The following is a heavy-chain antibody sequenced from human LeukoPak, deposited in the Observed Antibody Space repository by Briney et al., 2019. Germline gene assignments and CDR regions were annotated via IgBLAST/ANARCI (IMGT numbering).Heavy chain of an antibody. V-gene: IGHV3-30*02. J-gene: IGHJ6*03. CDR1: RFTFSSYG. CDR3: AKDRCSNGVGCYYYYMDV. Sequence: GGSLRLSCAASRFTFSSYGMHWVRQAPGKGLEWVAYIQYDGSNEQYADSVKGRFSISRDSSKNILYLQINSLRAEDTAVYYCAKDRCSNGVGCYYYYMDVWGKGTTVTISS. CDR2: IQYDGSNE. D-gene: IGHD2-8*01.